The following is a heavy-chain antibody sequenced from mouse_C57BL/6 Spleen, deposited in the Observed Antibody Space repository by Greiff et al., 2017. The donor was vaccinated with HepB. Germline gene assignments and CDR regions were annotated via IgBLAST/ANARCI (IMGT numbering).Heavy chain of an antibody. Sequence: VKVVESGPGLVQPSQSLSITCTVSGFSLTSYGVHWVRQSPGKGLEWLGVIWRGGSTDYNAAFMSRLSITKDNSKSQVFFKMNSLQADDTAIYYCAKNLGNGSSSYWYFDVWGTGTTVTVSS. V-gene: IGHV2-5*01. CDR3: AKNLGNGSSSYWYFDV. CDR1: GFSLTSYG. CDR2: IWRGGST. J-gene: IGHJ1*03. D-gene: IGHD1-1*01.